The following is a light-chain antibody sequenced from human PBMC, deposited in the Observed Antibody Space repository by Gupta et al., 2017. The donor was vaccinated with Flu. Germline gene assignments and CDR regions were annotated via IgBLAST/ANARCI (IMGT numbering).Light chain of an antibody. CDR3: QQYNTWPWT. V-gene: IGKV3-15*01. CDR2: GAS. Sequence: PATLSVSPGDGATLSCRASQSIRNNLAWYQQKPGQAPRLLIYGASTRATGFPARFSGSGSATEFTLTITSLQSEDCAVYYCQQYNTWPWTFGQGTKVEIK. J-gene: IGKJ1*01. CDR1: QSIRNN.